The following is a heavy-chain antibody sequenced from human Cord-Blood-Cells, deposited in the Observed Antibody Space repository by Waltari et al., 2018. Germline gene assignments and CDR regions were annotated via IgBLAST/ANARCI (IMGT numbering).Heavy chain of an antibody. CDR1: GYTFTSYY. D-gene: IGHD2-2*02. CDR3: ARGGGYCSSTSCYTGAFDI. CDR2: IHPSGGST. J-gene: IGHJ3*02. Sequence: QVQLVQSGAEVKKPGASVKVSCKASGYTFTSYYMHWVRQAPGQGLEWMGIIHPSGGSTSYEQKFQGRVTMTRYTSTSTVYMELSSLRSEDTAVYYCARGGGYCSSTSCYTGAFDIWGQGTMVTVSS. V-gene: IGHV1-46*01.